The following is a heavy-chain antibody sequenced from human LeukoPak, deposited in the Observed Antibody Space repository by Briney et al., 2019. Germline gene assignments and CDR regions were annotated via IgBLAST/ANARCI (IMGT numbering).Heavy chain of an antibody. CDR2: ISYDGSNK. J-gene: IGHJ2*01. Sequence: SGGSLRLSCAASGFTFSSYGMHWVRQAPGKGLEWVAIISYDGSNKYYADSVKGRFTISRDNSKNTLYLQMNSLRAEDTAVYYCAKYGVHWYFDLWGRGTLVTVSS. V-gene: IGHV3-30*18. CDR1: GFTFSSYG. D-gene: IGHD3-10*01. CDR3: AKYGVHWYFDL.